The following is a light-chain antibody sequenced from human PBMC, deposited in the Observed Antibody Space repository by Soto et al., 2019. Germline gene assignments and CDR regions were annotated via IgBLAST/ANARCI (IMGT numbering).Light chain of an antibody. J-gene: IGKJ1*01. Sequence: EIVLTQSPGTLSLSPGERATLSCRSSQSVSSNYLAWYQQKPGQAPMLLSYGAYSSATGTPDMFSGSGSVTDFTLTISRLETEYFAVDHCQPYITATETFGQGTKVEIK. CDR3: QPYITATET. CDR2: GAY. V-gene: IGKV3-20*01. CDR1: QSVSSNY.